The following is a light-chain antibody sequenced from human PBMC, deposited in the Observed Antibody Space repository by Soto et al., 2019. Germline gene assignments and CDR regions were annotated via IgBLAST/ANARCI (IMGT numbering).Light chain of an antibody. CDR1: SSVVGGYNY. V-gene: IGLV2-11*01. Sequence: QSVLAQPRSVSGSPGQSVTISCTGTSSVVGGYNYVSWYQQHPGKAPKLMIYDVSKRPSGVPDRFSGSKSGNTASLTISGLQAEDEADYYCCSYAGSYTYVFGTGTKV. CDR3: CSYAGSYTYV. J-gene: IGLJ1*01. CDR2: DVS.